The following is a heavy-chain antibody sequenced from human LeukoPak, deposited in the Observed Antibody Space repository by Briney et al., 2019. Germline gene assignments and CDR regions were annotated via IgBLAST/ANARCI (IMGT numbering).Heavy chain of an antibody. CDR3: ARGRRDTQYQVFDY. Sequence: PGGSLRLSCVASGVTFSNYWMNWVRQAPGKGLEWVANIKEDGSEKYYVDSVKGRFTISRDNAKNSLYLQMSSLRDEDTAVYYCARGRRDTQYQVFDYWGQRTLVTVSS. CDR1: GVTFSNYW. V-gene: IGHV3-7*01. D-gene: IGHD2-2*01. J-gene: IGHJ4*02. CDR2: IKEDGSEK.